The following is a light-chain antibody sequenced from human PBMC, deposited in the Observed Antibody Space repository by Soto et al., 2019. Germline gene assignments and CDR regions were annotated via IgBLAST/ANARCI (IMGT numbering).Light chain of an antibody. J-gene: IGKJ1*01. V-gene: IGKV3-11*01. CDR1: QAVNTR. CDR2: LAS. Sequence: EIVLTQSPATLSSFPGDRVTLSCRASQAVNTRLAWYQHKPGQAPRLLIYLASNRAAGVPARFSGSGSGTDFTRTISDVEPEDFAVYYCHQRQCWPRTFGQGTTVDIK. CDR3: HQRQCWPRT.